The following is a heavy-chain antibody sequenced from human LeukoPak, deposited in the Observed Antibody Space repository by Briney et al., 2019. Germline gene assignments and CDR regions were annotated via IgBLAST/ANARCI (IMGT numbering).Heavy chain of an antibody. CDR1: GFSFSSYW. CDR3: ARDHIVGATNFDS. J-gene: IGHJ4*02. Sequence: GGSLRLSCAVSGFSFSSYWMSWVRQAPGKGLEWVANIKQDGSEKYYVDPVKGRFTISRDNAKNSLYLQMNSLRAEDTAVYYCARDHIVGATNFDSWGQGSLVTVSS. CDR2: IKQDGSEK. V-gene: IGHV3-7*01. D-gene: IGHD1-26*01.